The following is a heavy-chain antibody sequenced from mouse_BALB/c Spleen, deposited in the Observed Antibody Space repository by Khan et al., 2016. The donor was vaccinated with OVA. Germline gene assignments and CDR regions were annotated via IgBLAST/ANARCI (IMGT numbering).Heavy chain of an antibody. CDR1: GQTFTNSG. CDR2: INTYTGES. D-gene: IGHD2-10*01. CDR3: ARPPYFSYVMDN. V-gene: IGHV9-3-1*01. J-gene: IGHJ4*01. Sequence: QVQLQQSGPELKKPGETVKISCKASGQTFTNSGMNWVKQAPGKGLKWMGWINTYTGESTYADDFNGRFAFSLETSTSTAYLQINNLKNEDTATYFCARPPYFSYVMDNWGQGTSVTVSS.